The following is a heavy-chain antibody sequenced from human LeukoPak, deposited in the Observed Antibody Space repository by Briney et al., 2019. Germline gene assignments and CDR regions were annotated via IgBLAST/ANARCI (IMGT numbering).Heavy chain of an antibody. J-gene: IGHJ4*02. CDR2: ISSSGSTI. CDR1: GFTFSSYE. Sequence: PGGSLRLSCAASGFTFSSYEMNWVGQAPGKGLEWVSYISSSGSTIYYADPVKGRFTISRDKAKNSLYLQMNSLRAEDTAVYYCARVGVSYFDYWGQGTLVTVSS. D-gene: IGHD2-21*01. V-gene: IGHV3-48*03. CDR3: ARVGVSYFDY.